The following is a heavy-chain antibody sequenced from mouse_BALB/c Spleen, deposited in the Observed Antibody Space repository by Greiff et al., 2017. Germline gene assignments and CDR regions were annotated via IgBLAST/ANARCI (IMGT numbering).Heavy chain of an antibody. CDR2: IWGDGST. CDR3: AIDRSYGNYAMDY. J-gene: IGHJ4*01. CDR1: GFSLTGYG. D-gene: IGHD2-1*01. Sequence: QVQLKESGPGLVAPSQSLSITCTVSGFSLTGYGVNWVRQPPGKGLEWLGMIWGDGSTDYNSALKSRLSISKDNSKSQVFLKMNSLQTDDTARYYCAIDRSYGNYAMDYWGQGTSVTVSS. V-gene: IGHV2-6-7*01.